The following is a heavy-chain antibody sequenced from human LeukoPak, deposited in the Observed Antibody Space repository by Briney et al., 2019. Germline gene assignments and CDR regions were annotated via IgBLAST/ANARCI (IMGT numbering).Heavy chain of an antibody. CDR1: VLTFSSYW. CDR3: ARGGDIVVVDNWFDP. J-gene: IGHJ5*02. D-gene: IGHD2-2*01. CDR2: IKQDGSEK. Sequence: GGSLRLSCAASVLTFSSYWMSWVRQAPGKGLEWVANIKQDGSEKYYVDSVKGRFTISRDNAKNSLYLQMNSLRAEDTAVYYCARGGDIVVVDNWFDPWGQGTLVTVSS. V-gene: IGHV3-7*01.